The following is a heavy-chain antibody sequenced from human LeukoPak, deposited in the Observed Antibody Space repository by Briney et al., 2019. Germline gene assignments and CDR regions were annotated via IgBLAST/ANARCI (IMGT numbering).Heavy chain of an antibody. J-gene: IGHJ5*02. CDR2: IYPGDSDT. Sequence: GESLKISCKGSGYSFTSYWIGWVRQMPGKGLEWMGIIYPGDSDTRYSPSFQGQVTISADKSIRTAYLQWSSLKASDTAMYYCASTPFYFDGPLGWFDPWGQGTLVTVSS. CDR3: ASTPFYFDGPLGWFDP. V-gene: IGHV5-51*01. CDR1: GYSFTSYW. D-gene: IGHD3-9*01.